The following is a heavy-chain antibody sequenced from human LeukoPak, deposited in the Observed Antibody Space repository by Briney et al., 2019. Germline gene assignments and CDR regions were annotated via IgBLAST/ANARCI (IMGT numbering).Heavy chain of an antibody. J-gene: IGHJ4*02. CDR1: GYTFTSYG. CDR3: ARGGSDSGYDYSYYFDY. CDR2: ISAYNGNT. V-gene: IGHV1-18*01. Sequence: ASVKVSCKASGYTFTSYGISWVRQAPGRGLEWMGWISAYNGNTNYAQKLQGRVTMTTDTSTSTAYMELRSLRSDDTAVYYCARGGSDSGYDYSYYFDYWGQGTLVTVSS. D-gene: IGHD5-12*01.